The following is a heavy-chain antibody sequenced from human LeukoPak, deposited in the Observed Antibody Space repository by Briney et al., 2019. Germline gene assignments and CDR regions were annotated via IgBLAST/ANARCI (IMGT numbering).Heavy chain of an antibody. CDR3: ARGNGYSYGYLDY. D-gene: IGHD5-18*01. V-gene: IGHV3-33*01. CDR2: IWYDGSNK. Sequence: GRSLRLSCAASGFTFSSYGMHWVRQAPGKGLEWVAVIWYDGSNKYYADSVKGRFTIPRDNSKNTLYLQMNSLRAEDTAVYYCARGNGYSYGYLDYWGQGTLVTVSS. J-gene: IGHJ4*02. CDR1: GFTFSSYG.